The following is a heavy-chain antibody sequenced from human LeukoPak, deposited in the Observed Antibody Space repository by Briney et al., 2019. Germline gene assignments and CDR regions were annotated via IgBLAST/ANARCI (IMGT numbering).Heavy chain of an antibody. CDR2: LSGSGGRT. V-gene: IGHV3-23*01. Sequence: PGGSLRLSCAASGFTFSNYGMSWVRQAPGKGLEWVSALSGSGGRTYYADSLKGRFTISRDNSKNTLYLEMSSLRAEDTAIYYCAKGVGYCSGGSCQQFDYWGQGTLVTVSS. J-gene: IGHJ4*02. CDR3: AKGVGYCSGGSCQQFDY. D-gene: IGHD2-15*01. CDR1: GFTFSNYG.